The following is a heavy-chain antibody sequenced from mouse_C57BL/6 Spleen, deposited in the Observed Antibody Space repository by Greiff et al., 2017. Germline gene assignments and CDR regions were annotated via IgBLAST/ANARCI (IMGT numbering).Heavy chain of an antibody. J-gene: IGHJ4*01. CDR3: AREMDVGYYVHYAMDY. Sequence: QVQLQQSGAELVRPGTSVKVSCKASGYAFTNYLIEWVKQRPGQGLEWIGVINPGSGGTNYNEKFKGKATLTADKSSSTAYMQLSSLTSEDSAVYFCAREMDVGYYVHYAMDYWGQGTSVTVSS. D-gene: IGHD2-3*01. CDR2: INPGSGGT. CDR1: GYAFTNYL. V-gene: IGHV1-54*01.